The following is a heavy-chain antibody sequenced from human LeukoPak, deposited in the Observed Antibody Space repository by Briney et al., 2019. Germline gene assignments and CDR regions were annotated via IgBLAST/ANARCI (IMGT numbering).Heavy chain of an antibody. V-gene: IGHV3-30*18. J-gene: IGHJ4*02. CDR2: ISYDGSNK. Sequence: GGSLRLSCAASGFTFSSYGMHWVRQAPGKGLEWVAVISYDGSNKYYADSVKGRFTISRDNSKNTPYLQMNSLRAEDTAVYYCAKDRGGYSYGSDRAFDYWGQGTLVTVSS. CDR3: AKDRGGYSYGSDRAFDY. CDR1: GFTFSSYG. D-gene: IGHD5-18*01.